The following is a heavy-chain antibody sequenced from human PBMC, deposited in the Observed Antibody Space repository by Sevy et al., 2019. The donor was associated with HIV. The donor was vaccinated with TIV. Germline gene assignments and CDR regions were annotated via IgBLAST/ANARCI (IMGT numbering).Heavy chain of an antibody. V-gene: IGHV3-48*03. J-gene: IGHJ6*02. D-gene: IGHD6-19*01. CDR1: GFTFSSYE. CDR2: ISSSGSTI. CDR3: ARGSGSSGPYGMDV. Sequence: GGSLRLSCAASGFTFSSYEMNWVRQAPGKGLEWVSYISSSGSTIYYADSVKGRFTISRDNAKNSLYLQMNSLRAEDTAVYYCARGSGSSGPYGMDVWGQGTTVTVSS.